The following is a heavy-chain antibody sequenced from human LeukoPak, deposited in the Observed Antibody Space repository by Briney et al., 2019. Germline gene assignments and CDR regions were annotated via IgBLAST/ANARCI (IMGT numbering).Heavy chain of an antibody. V-gene: IGHV3-23*01. CDR2: ISGSGGST. D-gene: IGHD6-13*01. CDR3: AKADQYSSSWWSFDY. CDR1: GFTFSSYA. J-gene: IGHJ4*02. Sequence: GGSLRLSCAASGFTFSSYAMSWVRQAPGKGLEWVSAISGSGGSTYYADSVKGRFTISRDNSKNTLYLQMNSLRAEDTAVYYCAKADQYSSSWWSFDYWGQGTLVTVSS.